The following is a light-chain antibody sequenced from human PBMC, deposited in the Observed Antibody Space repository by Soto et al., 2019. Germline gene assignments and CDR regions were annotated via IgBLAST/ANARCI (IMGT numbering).Light chain of an antibody. Sequence: DIVMTQSPLSLPVTPGEPASISCRSSQSLLDSNGYNCLEWYLQKPGQSPQLLLYLGYNRASGVPDWFSGSGSGTDFTLKISRVEAEDVGVYYCMQSLHTPLTFGQGTKVEIK. V-gene: IGKV2-28*01. CDR1: QSLLDSNGYNC. CDR3: MQSLHTPLT. J-gene: IGKJ1*01. CDR2: LGY.